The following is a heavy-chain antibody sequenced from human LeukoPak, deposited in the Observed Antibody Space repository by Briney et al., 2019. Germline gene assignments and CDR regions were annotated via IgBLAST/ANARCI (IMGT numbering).Heavy chain of an antibody. CDR2: FDPEEGEP. CDR1: GYTLTELS. CDR3: ARPRGLDSMHCSSTSCLYGWFDP. D-gene: IGHD2-2*01. V-gene: IGHV1-24*01. J-gene: IGHJ5*02. Sequence: ASVKVSCEVSGYTLTELSMRWVRQAPGKGLEWMGGFDPEEGEPIYAQKFQGRVTMTEDTSTDTAYMELSSLRSENTAVYYCARPRGLDSMHCSSTSCLYGWFDPWGQGTLVTVSS.